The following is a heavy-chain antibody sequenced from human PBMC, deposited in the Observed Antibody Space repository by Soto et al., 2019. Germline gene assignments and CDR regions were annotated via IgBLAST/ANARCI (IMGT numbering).Heavy chain of an antibody. V-gene: IGHV1-3*01. CDR3: ARERHSYGDYDHDAFDI. CDR2: INAGNGNT. D-gene: IGHD4-17*01. Sequence: ASVKVSCKASGYTFTSYAMHWVRQAPGQRLEWMGWINAGNGNTKYSQKFQGRVTITRDTSASTAYMELSSLRSEDTAVYYCARERHSYGDYDHDAFDIWGQGTMVTVSS. J-gene: IGHJ3*02. CDR1: GYTFTSYA.